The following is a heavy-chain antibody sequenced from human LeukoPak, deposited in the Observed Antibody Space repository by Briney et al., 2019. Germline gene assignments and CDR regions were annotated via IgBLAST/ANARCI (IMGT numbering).Heavy chain of an antibody. CDR3: ARGVQYYDFWSGYSPFDY. J-gene: IGHJ4*02. Sequence: ASVKVSCKASGYTFTGYYMHWVRQAPGQGLEWMGWINPNSGGTNYAQKFQGRVTMTRDTSISTAYMELSRLRSDDTAVYYCARGVQYYDFWSGYSPFDYWGQGTLVTVSS. D-gene: IGHD3-3*01. CDR2: INPNSGGT. CDR1: GYTFTGYY. V-gene: IGHV1-2*02.